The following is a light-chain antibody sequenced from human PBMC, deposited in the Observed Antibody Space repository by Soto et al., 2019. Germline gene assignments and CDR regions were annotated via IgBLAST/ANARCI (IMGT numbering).Light chain of an antibody. V-gene: IGKV3-15*01. J-gene: IGKJ4*01. CDR2: DVS. CDR1: QGVTTN. CDR3: QQFSSYPLT. Sequence: IVRTRAPDGLCVYLGESRTLTYRAGQGVTTNFAWYQQKSGQSPRLLIYDVSIRATGVPARFSATGSETDFTLTISRLEPEDFAVYCCQQFSSYPLTFAGGTKVDIK.